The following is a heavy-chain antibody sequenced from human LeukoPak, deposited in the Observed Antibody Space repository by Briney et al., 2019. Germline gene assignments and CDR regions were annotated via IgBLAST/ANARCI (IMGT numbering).Heavy chain of an antibody. D-gene: IGHD3-3*01. Sequence: GGSLRLSCAASGFTFSSYSMNWVRQAPGKGLEWVSSISSSSSYIYYADSVKGRFTISRDNAKNSLYLQMNSLRAEDTAVYYCARRAGSDITIFGVVWHDQYYFDYWGQGTLVTVSS. V-gene: IGHV3-21*04. CDR1: GFTFSSYS. J-gene: IGHJ4*02. CDR3: ARRAGSDITIFGVVWHDQYYFDY. CDR2: ISSSSSYI.